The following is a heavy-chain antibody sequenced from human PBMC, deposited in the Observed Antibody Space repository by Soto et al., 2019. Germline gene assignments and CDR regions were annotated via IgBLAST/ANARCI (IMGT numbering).Heavy chain of an antibody. J-gene: IGHJ1*01. CDR2: IYYSGST. CDR3: ARGTHHNYYDSSGGYFQH. CDR1: GGSISSYY. Sequence: SETLSLTCTVSGGSISSYYWSWIRQPPGKGLEWIGYIYYSGSTNYNPSLKSRVTISVDTSKNQFSLKLSSVTAADTAVYYCARGTHHNYYDSSGGYFQHWGQGTLVTVSS. D-gene: IGHD3-22*01. V-gene: IGHV4-59*12.